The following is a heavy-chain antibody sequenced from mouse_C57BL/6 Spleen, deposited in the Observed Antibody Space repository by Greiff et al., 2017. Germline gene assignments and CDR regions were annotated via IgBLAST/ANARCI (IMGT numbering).Heavy chain of an antibody. CDR1: GYAFSSSW. J-gene: IGHJ3*01. V-gene: IGHV1-82*01. CDR2: IYPGDGDT. D-gene: IGHD2-3*01. CDR3: AREGIYDSYYVGLAY. Sequence: VKLQESGPELVKPGASVKISCKASGYAFSSSWMNWVKQRPGKGLEWIGRIYPGDGDTNYNGKFKGKATLTADKSSSTAYMQLSSLTSEDSAVYFCAREGIYDSYYVGLAYWGRGTLVTVSA.